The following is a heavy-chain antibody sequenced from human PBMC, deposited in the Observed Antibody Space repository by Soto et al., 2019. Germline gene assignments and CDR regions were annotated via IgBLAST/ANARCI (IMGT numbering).Heavy chain of an antibody. V-gene: IGHV5-51*01. Sequence: PGESLKISCKASGYSFSDYWIGWVRQMPGRGLEWMGIIYPGDSDTRYSASFQGQVTISADKSISTTFLQWSSLKASDTAMYYCARRRQYCATSNCRFDPWGQGTLVTVSS. CDR2: IYPGDSDT. CDR3: ARRRQYCATSNCRFDP. CDR1: GYSFSDYW. D-gene: IGHD2-8*01. J-gene: IGHJ4*01.